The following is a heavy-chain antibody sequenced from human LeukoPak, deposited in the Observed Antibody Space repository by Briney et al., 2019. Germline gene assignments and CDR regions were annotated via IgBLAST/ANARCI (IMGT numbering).Heavy chain of an antibody. CDR1: GFTFTSSA. D-gene: IGHD4-17*01. CDR3: AAHPDYGDYDGIPMPYYYYGKDV. CDR2: IVVGSGNT. Sequence: ASVKVSCKASGFTFTSSAMQWVRQARGQRLEWIGWIVVGSGNTNYAQKFQERVTITRDMSTSTAYMELSSLRSEDTAVYYCAAHPDYGDYDGIPMPYYYYGKDVWGQGTTVTVSS. V-gene: IGHV1-58*02. J-gene: IGHJ6*02.